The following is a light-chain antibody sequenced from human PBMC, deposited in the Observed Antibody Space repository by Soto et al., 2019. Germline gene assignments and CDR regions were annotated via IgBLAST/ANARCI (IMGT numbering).Light chain of an antibody. CDR3: QQYNSYWT. Sequence: DIQMSQSPSTVSGSGGERVTITCRASQTISSWLAWYQQKPGKAPKLLIYDASSLESGVPSRFSGSGSGTEFTLTISSLQPDDFATYYCQQYNSYWTFGQGTKVDI. J-gene: IGKJ1*01. V-gene: IGKV1-5*01. CDR1: QTISSW. CDR2: DAS.